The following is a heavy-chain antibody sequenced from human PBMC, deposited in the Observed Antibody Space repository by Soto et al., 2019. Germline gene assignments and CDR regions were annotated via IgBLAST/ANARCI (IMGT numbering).Heavy chain of an antibody. D-gene: IGHD1-7*01. J-gene: IGHJ4*02. Sequence: GGSLRLSCAASGFTFSSYSMNWVRQAPGKGLEWVSYISSSSSTIYYADSVKGRFTISRDNAKNSLYLQMNSPRDEDTAVYYCARDHRWNYGGDFDYWGQGTLVTVSS. CDR3: ARDHRWNYGGDFDY. CDR1: GFTFSSYS. V-gene: IGHV3-48*02. CDR2: ISSSSSTI.